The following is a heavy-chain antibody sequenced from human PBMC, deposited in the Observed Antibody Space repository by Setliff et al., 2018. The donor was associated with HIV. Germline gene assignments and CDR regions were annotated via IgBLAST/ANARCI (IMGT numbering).Heavy chain of an antibody. D-gene: IGHD3-9*01. J-gene: IGHJ4*02. V-gene: IGHV3-48*03. CDR1: GFPFSAFE. CDR2: ISVSGSTK. Sequence: PGGSLRLSCAVSGFPFSAFEMTWVRQAPGRGLEWVAYISVSGSTKHYADSVSGRFTISRAKAKNSMSLQMNSLRAEDTGVYYCARAFPGTGSFYFDSWGRGTLVTVSS. CDR3: ARAFPGTGSFYFDS.